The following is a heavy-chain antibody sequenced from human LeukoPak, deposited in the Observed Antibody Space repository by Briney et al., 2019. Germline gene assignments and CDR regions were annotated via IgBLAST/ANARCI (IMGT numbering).Heavy chain of an antibody. J-gene: IGHJ4*02. CDR3: ARRGDWNEANFDY. D-gene: IGHD1-1*01. V-gene: IGHV3-21*01. CDR2: SSRSSSYI. Sequence: GGSLRLSCAASGFTFSSYAMNWVRQAPGKGLEWVSSSSRSSSYIYYADSVKGRFTISRDDAKNSLYLQMNSLRVEDTAVYYCARRGDWNEANFDYWGQGTLVTVSS. CDR1: GFTFSSYA.